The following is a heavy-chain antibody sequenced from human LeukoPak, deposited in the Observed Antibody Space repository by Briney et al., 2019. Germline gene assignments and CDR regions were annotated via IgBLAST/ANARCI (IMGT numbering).Heavy chain of an antibody. CDR3: ARVGGGYCSGGSCEYYFDY. CDR2: IYTSGGT. Sequence: SETLSLTCTVSGGSISSYYWSWIRQPAGKGLEWIGRIYTSGGTNYNPSLKSRVTMSVDTSKNQFSLKLSSVTAADTAVYYCARVGGGYCSGGSCEYYFDYWGQGTLVTVSS. J-gene: IGHJ4*02. V-gene: IGHV4-4*07. D-gene: IGHD2-15*01. CDR1: GGSISSYY.